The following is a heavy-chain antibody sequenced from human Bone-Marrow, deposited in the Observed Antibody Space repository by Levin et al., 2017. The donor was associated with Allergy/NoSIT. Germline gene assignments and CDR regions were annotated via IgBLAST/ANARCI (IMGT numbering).Heavy chain of an antibody. J-gene: IGHJ4*02. CDR3: ARARGQLVCPNDY. CDR2: ISSSSSYI. CDR1: GFTFSSYS. Sequence: LSLTCAASGFTFSSYSMNWVRPAPGKGLEWVSSISSSSSYIYYADSVKGRFTISRDNAKNSLYLQMNSLRAEDTAVYYCARARGQLVCPNDYWGQGTLVTVSS. V-gene: IGHV3-21*01. D-gene: IGHD6-6*01.